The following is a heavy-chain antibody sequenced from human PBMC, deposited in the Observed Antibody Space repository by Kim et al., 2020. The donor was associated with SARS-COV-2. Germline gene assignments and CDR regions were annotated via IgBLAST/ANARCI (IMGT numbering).Heavy chain of an antibody. CDR3: ARAYCSAASCGFDF. J-gene: IGHJ4*01. CDR2: LYYSGRP. Sequence: SETLSLTCSVSGASVRSGAYYWTWIRQPPGKGLEWIGYLYYSGRPNYNPSLKSRVTISLDTSNNQFSLRLNSVTAADTAFYYCARAYCSAASCGFDFWG. CDR1: GASVRSGAYY. V-gene: IGHV4-61*08. D-gene: IGHD2-15*01.